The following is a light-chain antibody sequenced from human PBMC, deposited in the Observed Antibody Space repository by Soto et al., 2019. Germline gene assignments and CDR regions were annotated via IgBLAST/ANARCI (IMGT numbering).Light chain of an antibody. CDR3: QHYGSSLIT. J-gene: IGKJ5*01. V-gene: IGKV3-20*01. CDR2: GAS. CDR1: QSLRSS. Sequence: ETMMTPSPDTLSVSLVERATLSCRASQSLRSSLAWYQQKRGQAPRLLIYGASTRATGIPDRFSGSGSGTDFTLTISRLEPEDFAVYFCQHYGSSLITFGQGTRLEIK.